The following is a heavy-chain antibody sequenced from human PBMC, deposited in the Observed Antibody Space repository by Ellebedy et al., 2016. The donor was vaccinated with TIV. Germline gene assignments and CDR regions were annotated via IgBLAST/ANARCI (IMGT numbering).Heavy chain of an antibody. V-gene: IGHV3-30*09. J-gene: IGHJ4*02. CDR3: ARDQWLGRAYYFDN. CDR2: ISYDGSNK. Sequence: GGSLRLSCAASGFTFSSYWMHWVRQAPGKGLEWVAVISYDGSNKYYADSVKGRFAISRDNAKNSLYLQMNSLGDEDTAVYYCARDQWLGRAYYFDNWGQGTLVTVSS. CDR1: GFTFSSYW. D-gene: IGHD6-19*01.